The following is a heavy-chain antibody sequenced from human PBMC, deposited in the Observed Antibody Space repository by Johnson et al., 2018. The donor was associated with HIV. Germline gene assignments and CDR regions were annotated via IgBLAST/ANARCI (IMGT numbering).Heavy chain of an antibody. D-gene: IGHD3-16*01. J-gene: IGHJ3*02. CDR2: ISYDGSVK. Sequence: QVQLVESGGGVVQPGRSLRLSCAASGFTFSSYAMHWVRQAPGKGLEWLAFISYDGSVKHYADSVKGRFTISRDDSGNTLYLEMNSLRLVDTAVYYCAKPPSMGADAFDIWGQGTMVTVSS. CDR1: GFTFSSYA. V-gene: IGHV3-30*04. CDR3: AKPPSMGADAFDI.